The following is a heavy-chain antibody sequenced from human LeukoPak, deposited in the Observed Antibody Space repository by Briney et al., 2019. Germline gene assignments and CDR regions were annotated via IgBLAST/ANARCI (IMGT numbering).Heavy chain of an antibody. V-gene: IGHV3-23*01. Sequence: GGSLRLSCAASGFTFSSYAMSWVRQAPGKGLEWVSAISGSGGSTYYADSVKGRFTISRDNSKNTLYLQMNSLKTEDTAVYYCTTGSGYYFDAFDIWGQGTMVTVSS. CDR3: TTGSGYYFDAFDI. D-gene: IGHD3-22*01. J-gene: IGHJ3*02. CDR1: GFTFSSYA. CDR2: ISGSGGST.